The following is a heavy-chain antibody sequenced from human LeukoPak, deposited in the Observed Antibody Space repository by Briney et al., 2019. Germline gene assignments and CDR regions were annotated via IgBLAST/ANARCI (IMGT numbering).Heavy chain of an antibody. V-gene: IGHV3-48*03. CDR2: ISSSGSAI. CDR3: GREEYSSSSDAFDI. J-gene: IGHJ3*02. Sequence: GGSLRLSCAASGFTFSNYEMNWVRQAPGKGLEWVSYISSSGSAIYYADSVKGRFTISRDNAKNSLFLQMNSLRAEDTAVYYCGREEYSSSSDAFDIWGQGTVVTVSS. CDR1: GFTFSNYE. D-gene: IGHD6-6*01.